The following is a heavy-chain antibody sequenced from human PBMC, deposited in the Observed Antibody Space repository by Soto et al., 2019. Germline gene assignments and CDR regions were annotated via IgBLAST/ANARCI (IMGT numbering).Heavy chain of an antibody. CDR1: GFTFSSYA. J-gene: IGHJ4*02. Sequence: GGSLRLSCAASGFTFSSYAMSWVRQTPGKGLEWVSAISGSGVSTYYADSVKGRFTISRDNSKNTLYLQMNSLRAEDTAVYYCAKSPGMYYYDSSGYYHYDYWGQGTLVTVSS. CDR3: AKSPGMYYYDSSGYYHYDY. CDR2: ISGSGVST. V-gene: IGHV3-23*01. D-gene: IGHD3-22*01.